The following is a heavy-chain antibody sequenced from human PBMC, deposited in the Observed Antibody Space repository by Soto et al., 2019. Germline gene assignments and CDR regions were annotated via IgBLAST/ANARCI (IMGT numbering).Heavy chain of an antibody. J-gene: IGHJ3*02. V-gene: IGHV4-4*02. CDR3: ARRRITMIVVVYDAFDI. CDR2: IYYSGST. Sequence: QVQLQESGPGLVKPSGTLSLTCAVSGGSISSGYWWSWVRQPPGKGLEWIGEIYYSGSTNYNPSLKSRVTISVDKSKNQCSLKLSSVTAADTAVYYCARRRITMIVVVYDAFDIWGQGTMVTVSS. D-gene: IGHD3-22*01. CDR1: GGSISSGYW.